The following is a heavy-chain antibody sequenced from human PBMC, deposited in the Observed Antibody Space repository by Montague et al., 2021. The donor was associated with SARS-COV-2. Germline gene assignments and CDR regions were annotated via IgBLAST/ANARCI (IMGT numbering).Heavy chain of an antibody. J-gene: IGHJ5*02. V-gene: IGHV3-53*01. D-gene: IGHD3-9*01. CDR1: GFSVSVFF. CDR3: VRALGSGYDL. Sequence: SLRLSCAPSGFSVSVFFMSWVRQGPVRGLEWLSYINLAGDIYYAASVKGRFTISRDTSNNRVFLQMNSLRVDDTALYYCVRALGSGYDLWGQGTLVTVSS. CDR2: INLAGDI.